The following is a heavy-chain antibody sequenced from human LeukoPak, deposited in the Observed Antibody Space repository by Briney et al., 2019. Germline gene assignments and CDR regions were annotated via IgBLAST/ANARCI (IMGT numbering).Heavy chain of an antibody. J-gene: IGHJ3*01. Sequence: GGSLRLSCITSGFTFRNYGMYWVRQAPGKGLEWVAVIWYDGTNEWYGDSVKGRFTISRDNSKNTLYLQMNSLRAEDTAVYYCASARPTSSWTAFDVWGQGTMVTVSS. V-gene: IGHV3-33*01. CDR1: GFTFRNYG. CDR3: ASARPTSSWTAFDV. CDR2: IWYDGTNE. D-gene: IGHD6-13*01.